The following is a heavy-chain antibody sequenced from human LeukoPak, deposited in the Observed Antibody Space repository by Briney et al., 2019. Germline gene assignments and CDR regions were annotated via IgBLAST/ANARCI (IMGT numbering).Heavy chain of an antibody. CDR2: IKSKTDGGTT. J-gene: IGHJ6*03. Sequence: GGSLRLSCAASGFTFSNAWMSWVRQAPGKGREWVGRIKSKTDGGTTDYAAPVKGRFTISRDDSKNTLYLQMNSLKTEDTAVYYCTTTVGYCSSTSCYRGDYYYYYYMDVWGKGTTVTISS. CDR3: TTTVGYCSSTSCYRGDYYYYYYMDV. V-gene: IGHV3-15*01. D-gene: IGHD2-2*02. CDR1: GFTFSNAW.